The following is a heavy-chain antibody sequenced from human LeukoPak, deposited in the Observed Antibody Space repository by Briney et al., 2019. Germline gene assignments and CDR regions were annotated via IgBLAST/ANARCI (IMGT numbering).Heavy chain of an antibody. J-gene: IGHJ4*02. CDR2: MTPESGNT. CDR1: WNTFPRFG. Sequence: ASVKGSCKASWNTFPRFGINWVRQAPGQGLEWGGWMTPESGNTGYAQKFQGRVSMTRDTSTGTAYMDLSSLRSEDTAVYFCARNLYGTGEFDYWGQGTLVTVSS. CDR3: ARNLYGTGEFDY. V-gene: IGHV1-8*01. D-gene: IGHD7-27*01.